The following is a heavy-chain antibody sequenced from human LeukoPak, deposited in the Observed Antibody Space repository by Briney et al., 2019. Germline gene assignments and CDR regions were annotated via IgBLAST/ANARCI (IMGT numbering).Heavy chain of an antibody. CDR1: GGSFSDYY. V-gene: IGHV4-34*01. J-gene: IGHJ4*02. D-gene: IGHD5-18*01. CDR3: ARIQLWPLHYFDY. CDR2: INHSGDT. Sequence: SETLSLTCAVYGGSFSDYYWSWIRQPPGKGLEWVGEINHSGDTKYNPSLKSRVTISVDTSKNQFSLKVSSVTAADTAVYYCARIQLWPLHYFDYWGQGTLVTVSS.